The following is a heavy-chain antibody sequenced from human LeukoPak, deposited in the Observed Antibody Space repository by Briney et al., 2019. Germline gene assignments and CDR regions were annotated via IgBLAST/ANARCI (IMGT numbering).Heavy chain of an antibody. D-gene: IGHD3-3*01. CDR1: GFTFSSYW. CDR3: ARVGSYYDFWSGYYTELDY. V-gene: IGHV3-7*03. J-gene: IGHJ4*02. Sequence: GGSLRLSCAASGFTFSSYWMSWVRQAPGKGLEWVANIKQDGSEKYYVDSVKGRFTISRDNAKNSLYLQMNSLRAEDTAVYYCARVGSYYDFWSGYYTELDYWGQGTLVTVSS. CDR2: IKQDGSEK.